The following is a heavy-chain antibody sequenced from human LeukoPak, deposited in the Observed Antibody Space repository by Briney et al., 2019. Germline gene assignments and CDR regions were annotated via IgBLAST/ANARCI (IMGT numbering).Heavy chain of an antibody. D-gene: IGHD4-17*01. J-gene: IGHJ4*02. CDR1: GDSISSSTSY. Sequence: PSETLSLTCTVSGDSISSSTSYWGWIRQPPGKGLEWIGSIYHGGSTYYNPSLKSRVTISADTSKNQFSLRLSSVTAADSGVYYYARPLFYGDYVDWGQGTLVTVSS. CDR2: IYHGGST. V-gene: IGHV4-39*01. CDR3: ARPLFYGDYVD.